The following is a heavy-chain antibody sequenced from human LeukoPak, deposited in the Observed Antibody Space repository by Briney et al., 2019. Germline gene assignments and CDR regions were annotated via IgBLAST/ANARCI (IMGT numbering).Heavy chain of an antibody. J-gene: IGHJ5*02. Sequence: PGGSLRLSCAASGFTFSSYAMHWVRQAPGKGLDYVSSISSNGGNTYYANSVKGRFTISRDNSKNTLYLQMGSLRAEDMAVYYCARSSLAAGANWFDPWGQGTLVTVSS. V-gene: IGHV3-64*01. CDR2: ISSNGGNT. D-gene: IGHD6-13*01. CDR3: ARSSLAAGANWFDP. CDR1: GFTFSSYA.